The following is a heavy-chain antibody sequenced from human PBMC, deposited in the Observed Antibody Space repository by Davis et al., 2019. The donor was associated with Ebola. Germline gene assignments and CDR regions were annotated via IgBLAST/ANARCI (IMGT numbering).Heavy chain of an antibody. CDR2: IDPGDSDT. CDR3: ARPPRAAARRGYYFDL. J-gene: IGHJ2*01. D-gene: IGHD6-6*01. V-gene: IGHV5-51*01. Sequence: PGGSLRLSCKGSGYSFTTYCIGWVRQMPGKGLEWMGIIDPGDSDTRYSPSFQGQVTMSVDKSISTAYLQWSSLKASDTAIYYCARPPRAAARRGYYFDLWGRGTLVTVSS. CDR1: GYSFTTYC.